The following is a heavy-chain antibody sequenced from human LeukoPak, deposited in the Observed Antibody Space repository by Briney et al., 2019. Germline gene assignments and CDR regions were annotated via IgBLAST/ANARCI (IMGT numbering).Heavy chain of an antibody. CDR1: RINFNSYW. V-gene: IGHV3-7*01. Sequence: PGGSLRLSCAVSRINFNSYWMTWVRQAPGKGLEWVANIKQDGSEKYYMDSVKGRFSTSRDNAKNSLYLQMNSLIAEDTAVYYCARALSHFWTGYFFDSCGQGTLVTVSS. CDR3: ARALSHFWTGYFFDS. CDR2: IKQDGSEK. D-gene: IGHD3/OR15-3a*01. J-gene: IGHJ4*02.